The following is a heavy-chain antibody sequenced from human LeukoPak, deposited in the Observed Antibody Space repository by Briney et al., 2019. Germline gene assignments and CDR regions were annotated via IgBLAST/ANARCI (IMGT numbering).Heavy chain of an antibody. CDR1: GFTFSSYA. J-gene: IGHJ6*02. V-gene: IGHV3-23*01. Sequence: PGGSLRLSFAASGFTFSSYAMSWVGQAPGKGLDLVSGISGSGGSTYYADSVKGRFTISRDNSKNTLYLQMNSLRAEDTAVYYCAKDQKKGYYYYGMDVWGQGTTVTVSS. CDR3: AKDQKKGYYYYGMDV. CDR2: ISGSGGST.